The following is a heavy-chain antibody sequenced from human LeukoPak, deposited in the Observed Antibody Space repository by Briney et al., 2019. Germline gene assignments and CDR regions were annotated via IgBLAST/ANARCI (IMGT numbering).Heavy chain of an antibody. V-gene: IGHV3-23*01. Sequence: GGSLRLSCAASGFIFRNYAMSWVRQAPGKGLEWVSAITGSGDTTYYADSVKGRFTISRDNSKNTLYAEMNTLRAEDTAVYYCAKWGDYDILTGYYVSDFWGQGTLVTVSS. CDR1: GFIFRNYA. D-gene: IGHD3-9*01. CDR2: ITGSGDTT. CDR3: AKWGDYDILTGYYVSDF. J-gene: IGHJ4*02.